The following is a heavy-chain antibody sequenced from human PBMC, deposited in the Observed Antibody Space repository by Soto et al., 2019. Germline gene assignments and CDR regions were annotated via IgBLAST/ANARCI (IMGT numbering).Heavy chain of an antibody. CDR3: ARRDCFSSSCYFKY. D-gene: IGHD2-2*01. J-gene: IGHJ4*01. CDR2: INPSGATT. Sequence: GASVKVSCKASGYTFTIYYVHWVLQAPGQGLEWMGIINPSGATTTYAQNFQGRVAMTRDTSTSTVYMELSSLRSEDTAVYYCARRDCFSSSCYFKYWGQGTLVTVSS. CDR1: GYTFTIYY. V-gene: IGHV1-46*01.